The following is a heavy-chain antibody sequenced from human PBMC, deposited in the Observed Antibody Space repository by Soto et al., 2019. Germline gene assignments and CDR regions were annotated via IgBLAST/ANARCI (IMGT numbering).Heavy chain of an antibody. J-gene: IGHJ5*02. V-gene: IGHV1-18*01. D-gene: IGHD3-10*01. CDR3: ARVLRGVVNWFDP. CDR1: GDSFTNFG. Sequence: ASVKVSCKTSGDSFTNFGLSWVRQAPGQGLEWMGWIATYNSNKNYAQKFQGRLTLTTDTSTSTGFMELKSLEYDDTAVYYCARVLRGVVNWFDPWGQGTLVTVSS. CDR2: IATYNSNK.